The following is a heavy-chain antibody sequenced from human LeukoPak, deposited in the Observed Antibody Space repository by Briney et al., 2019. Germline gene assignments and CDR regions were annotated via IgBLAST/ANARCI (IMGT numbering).Heavy chain of an antibody. V-gene: IGHV4-59*01. Sequence: ASETLSLTCTVSGGSISSYYWSWIRQPPGKGLEWIGYIYYSGSTNYNPSLKSRVTISVDTSKNQFFLKLRSVTAADTAVYYCARLTGYSSESWFDPWGQGTLVTVSS. CDR2: IYYSGST. CDR1: GGSISSYY. J-gene: IGHJ5*02. D-gene: IGHD3-9*01. CDR3: ARLTGYSSESWFDP.